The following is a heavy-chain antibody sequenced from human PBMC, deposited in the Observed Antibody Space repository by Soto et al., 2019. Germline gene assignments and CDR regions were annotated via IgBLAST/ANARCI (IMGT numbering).Heavy chain of an antibody. CDR2: ISANDVGT. V-gene: IGHV3-23*01. D-gene: IGHD1-20*01. CDR3: AKAKNDYNWDNRPPFDY. CDR1: GFTLRNYA. J-gene: IGHJ4*02. Sequence: WGSLRLSCEASGFTLRNYAITWVRQAPGKGLEWVSLISANDVGTYYAESVKTRFTISTDQSRNTVYLQMDSLRADDTAIYYCAKAKNDYNWDNRPPFDYWGQGTLVTVSS.